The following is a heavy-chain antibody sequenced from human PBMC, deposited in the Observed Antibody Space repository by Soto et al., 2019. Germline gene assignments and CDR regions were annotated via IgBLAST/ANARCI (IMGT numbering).Heavy chain of an antibody. CDR1: GYTLTELS. D-gene: IGHD3-10*01. Sequence: ASVKVSCKVSGYTLTELSMHWVRQAPGKGLEWMGGFDPEDGETIYAQKFQGRVTMTEDTSTDTAYMELSSLRSEDTAVYYCATDYMVRYYFDYWGQGTLVTVSS. CDR2: FDPEDGET. J-gene: IGHJ4*02. CDR3: ATDYMVRYYFDY. V-gene: IGHV1-24*01.